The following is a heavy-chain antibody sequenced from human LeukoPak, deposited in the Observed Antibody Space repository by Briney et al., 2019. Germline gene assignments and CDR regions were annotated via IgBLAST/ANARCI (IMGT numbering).Heavy chain of an antibody. CDR1: GFTFSSYG. D-gene: IGHD3-10*02. J-gene: IGHJ6*04. V-gene: IGHV3-48*04. CDR3: AELGITMIGGV. Sequence: PGGSLRLSCAASGFTFSSYGMSWVRQALGKGLEWVSYISSSGSTIYYADSVKGRFTISRDNAKNSLYLQMNSLRAEDTAVYYCAELGITMIGGVWGKGTTVTISS. CDR2: ISSSGSTI.